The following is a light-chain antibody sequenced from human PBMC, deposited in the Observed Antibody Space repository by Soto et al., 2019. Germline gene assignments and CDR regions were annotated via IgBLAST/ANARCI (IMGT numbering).Light chain of an antibody. V-gene: IGKV3-15*01. CDR3: QQYNNWPPWT. CDR1: QSVSSN. CDR2: GAS. Sequence: EIVMTQSPATLSVSQGERATLSSRASQSVSSNLAWYQQKPGQAPRLLIYGASTRATGIPARFSGSGSGTEFTLTISSLQSEDFAVYYCQQYNNWPPWTFGQGTKLEIK. J-gene: IGKJ2*02.